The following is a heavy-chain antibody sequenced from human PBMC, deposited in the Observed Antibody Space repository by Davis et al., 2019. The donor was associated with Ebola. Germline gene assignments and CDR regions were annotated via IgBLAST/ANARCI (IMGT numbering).Heavy chain of an antibody. D-gene: IGHD3-22*01. CDR1: GFTFSNAW. Sequence: GESLKISCAASGFTFSNAWMSWVRQAPGKGLEWVGRIKSKTGGGTTDYAAPVRGRFTISRDDLKDTLYLQMNSLRTEDTAVYYCTTDPFDDTRDYWGQGTLVTVSS. CDR2: IKSKTGGGTT. V-gene: IGHV3-15*01. J-gene: IGHJ4*02. CDR3: TTDPFDDTRDY.